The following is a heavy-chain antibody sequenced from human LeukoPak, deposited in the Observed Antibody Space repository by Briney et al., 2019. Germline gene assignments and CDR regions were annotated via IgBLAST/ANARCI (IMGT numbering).Heavy chain of an antibody. Sequence: SVKVSCKASGFTFTSSAVQWVRQARGQRLEWIGWIVVGSGNTNYAQKFQERVAITRDMSTSTAYMELSSLRSEDTAVYYCAASLGYCSGGSCYSDKYYFDYWGQGTLVTVSS. D-gene: IGHD2-15*01. CDR2: IVVGSGNT. CDR3: AASLGYCSGGSCYSDKYYFDY. CDR1: GFTFTSSA. V-gene: IGHV1-58*01. J-gene: IGHJ4*02.